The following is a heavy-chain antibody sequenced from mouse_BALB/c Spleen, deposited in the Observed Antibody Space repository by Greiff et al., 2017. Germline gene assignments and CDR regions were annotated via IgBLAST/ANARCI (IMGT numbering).Heavy chain of an antibody. Sequence: QVHVKQSGAELVRPGSSVKISCKASGYSFSSYWMNWVKQRPGQGLEWIGQIYPGDGDTNYNAKFKGKATLTADKSSSTAYMQLSGLTSEGSAVYFCARGDAMDYWGQGTSVTVSS. CDR2: IYPGDGDT. CDR3: ARGDAMDY. V-gene: IGHV1-80*01. CDR1: GYSFSSYW. J-gene: IGHJ4*01.